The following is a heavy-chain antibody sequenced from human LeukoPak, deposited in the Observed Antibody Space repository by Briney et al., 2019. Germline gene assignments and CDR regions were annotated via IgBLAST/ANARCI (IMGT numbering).Heavy chain of an antibody. CDR3: ARSLVVPAAPFDY. J-gene: IGHJ4*02. V-gene: IGHV4-30-4*01. Sequence: TTSETLSLTCTVSGGSISSGDYYWSWIRQPPGKGLEWIGYIYYSGSTYYNPSPKSRVTISVDTSKNQFSLKLSSVTAADTAVYYCARSLVVPAAPFDYWGQGTLVTVSS. D-gene: IGHD2-2*01. CDR1: GGSISSGDYY. CDR2: IYYSGST.